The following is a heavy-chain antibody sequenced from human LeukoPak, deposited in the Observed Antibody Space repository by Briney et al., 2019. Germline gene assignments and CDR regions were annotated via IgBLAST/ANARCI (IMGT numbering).Heavy chain of an antibody. Sequence: SETLSLTCTVSGGSISSSSYYWGWIRQPPGKGLEWIGSIYYSGSTYYNPSLKSRVTTSVDTSKNQFSLKLSSVTAADTAVYYCARGGGWAVAGLDYWGQGTLVTVSS. D-gene: IGHD6-19*01. V-gene: IGHV4-39*01. CDR1: GGSISSSSYY. J-gene: IGHJ4*02. CDR3: ARGGGWAVAGLDY. CDR2: IYYSGST.